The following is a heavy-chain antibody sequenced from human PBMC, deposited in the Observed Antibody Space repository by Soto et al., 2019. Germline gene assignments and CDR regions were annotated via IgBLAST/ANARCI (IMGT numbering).Heavy chain of an antibody. D-gene: IGHD4-17*01. Sequence: SETLSLTCAVYGGSFSGYYWTWIRQPPGKGLEWIGEINHSGITNFNPSLKSRVSISVDTSKKQFSLKLTSVTAADTAVYYCAAHLKTTVTAYWYFDLWGRGTLVTVSS. V-gene: IGHV4-34*01. J-gene: IGHJ2*01. CDR2: INHSGIT. CDR3: AAHLKTTVTAYWYFDL. CDR1: GGSFSGYY.